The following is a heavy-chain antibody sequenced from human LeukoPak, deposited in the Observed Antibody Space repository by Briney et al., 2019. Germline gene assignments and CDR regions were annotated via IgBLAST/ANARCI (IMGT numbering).Heavy chain of an antibody. CDR1: GYTFTIYY. Sequence: GASVTVSCKSSGYTFTIYYMHWVRQAPGQGLEWMGIINPSGGSTNYAQKFRGRVTMTRDTSTSTVYMELSRLSSEDTAVFFCARAQYCSGAKCYFDYWGQGTLVTVSS. CDR2: INPSGGST. V-gene: IGHV1-46*01. CDR3: ARAQYCSGAKCYFDY. D-gene: IGHD2-15*01. J-gene: IGHJ4*02.